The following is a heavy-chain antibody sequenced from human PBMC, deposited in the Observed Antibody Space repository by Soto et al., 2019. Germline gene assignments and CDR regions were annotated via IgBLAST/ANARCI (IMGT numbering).Heavy chain of an antibody. V-gene: IGHV3-23*01. CDR3: AKDWASYYNEEYIQY. Sequence: EVQLLDSGGGLVQRGGSLRLSCAASGFTFSSYAMTWVRQAPGKGLEWVSSLTGSDDTTYYADSVKGRFTISRDNARNTLYLQMNSLRAEDTAIYYCAKDWASYYNEEYIQYWGQGTLVTVSS. D-gene: IGHD3-10*01. CDR2: LTGSDDTT. CDR1: GFTFSSYA. J-gene: IGHJ1*01.